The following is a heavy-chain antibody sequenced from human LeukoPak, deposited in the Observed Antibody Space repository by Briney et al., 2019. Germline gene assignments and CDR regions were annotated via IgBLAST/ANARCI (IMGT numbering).Heavy chain of an antibody. D-gene: IGHD3-9*01. J-gene: IGHJ6*03. CDR1: GFTFSSYE. CDR3: ARVGGGTLRYFDWLSSGYYYMDA. CDR2: ISSSGSYI. V-gene: IGHV3-21*05. Sequence: GESLRLSCAASGFTFSSYEMNWVRQAPGKGLEWVSYISSSGSYIYYADSVKGRFTISRDNAKNSLYLQMNSLRAEDTAVYYCARVGGGTLRYFDWLSSGYYYMDAWGKGTTVTVSS.